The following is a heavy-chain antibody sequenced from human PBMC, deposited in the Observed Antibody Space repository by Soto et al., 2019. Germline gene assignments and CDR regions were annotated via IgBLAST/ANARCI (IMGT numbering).Heavy chain of an antibody. J-gene: IGHJ5*02. D-gene: IGHD6-13*01. CDR2: MNPNSGNT. V-gene: IGHV1-8*01. Sequence: ASVKVSCKASGYTFTSYDINWVRQATGQGLEWMGWMNPNSGNTGYAQKFQGRVTMTRNTSISTAYMELSSLRSEDTAVYYCARGRIAAEVMDNWFDPGGQGTLVTVSS. CDR1: GYTFTSYD. CDR3: ARGRIAAEVMDNWFDP.